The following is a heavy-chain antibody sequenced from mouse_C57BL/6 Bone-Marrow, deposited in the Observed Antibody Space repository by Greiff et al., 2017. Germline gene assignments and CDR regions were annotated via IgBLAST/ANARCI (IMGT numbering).Heavy chain of an antibody. CDR1: GYTFTDYY. J-gene: IGHJ1*03. CDR2: IIPYNGGT. V-gene: IGHV1-19*01. Sequence: VQLQQSGPVLVKPGASVKMSCKASGYTFTDYYMNWVKQSHGKSLEWIGVIIPYNGGTSYNQKFKGKATLTVDKSSSTAYMALNSLTSEDSTVYYCARWGSSSPWYFDVWGTGTTVTVSS. D-gene: IGHD1-1*01. CDR3: ARWGSSSPWYFDV.